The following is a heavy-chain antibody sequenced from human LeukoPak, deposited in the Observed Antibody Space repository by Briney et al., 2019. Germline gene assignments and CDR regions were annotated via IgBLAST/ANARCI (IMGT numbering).Heavy chain of an antibody. CDR2: IYPGDSDT. J-gene: IGHJ6*03. CDR1: GYSFANYW. D-gene: IGHD3-10*01. V-gene: IGHV5-51*01. Sequence: GESLKISCQGSGYSFANYWIGWVRQMPGQGLGWMGIIYPGDSDTRYSPSIQGQVTISADKSISTAYLQWSSLKASDTAMYYCARLSGAYYYHYYMDVWGKGTTVTVS. CDR3: ARLSGAYYYHYYMDV.